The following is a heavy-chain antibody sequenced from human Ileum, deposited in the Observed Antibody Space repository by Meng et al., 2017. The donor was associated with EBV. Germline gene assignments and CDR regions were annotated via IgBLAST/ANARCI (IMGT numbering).Heavy chain of an antibody. Sequence: QVQLQEPGPVLVKPSGTLSLTCTVSGDSISSDIWWSWVRQPPGKGLEWIGEVYHRGDTNYNPSLKSRVDISVDKSKNQFYLSLFSVTAADTAVYYCGRDQGRELINHWGQGTLVTVSS. V-gene: IGHV4-4*02. CDR2: VYHRGDT. CDR1: GDSISSDIW. CDR3: GRDQGRELINH. D-gene: IGHD1-7*01. J-gene: IGHJ4*02.